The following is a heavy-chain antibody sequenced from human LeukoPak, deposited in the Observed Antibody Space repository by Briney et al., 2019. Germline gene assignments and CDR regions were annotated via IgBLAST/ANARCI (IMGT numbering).Heavy chain of an antibody. CDR1: GGSISGDDYY. V-gene: IGHV4-30-4*08. CDR3: ARRWLQYFDY. J-gene: IGHJ4*02. Sequence: SETLSLTCTVSGGSISGDDYYWSWIRQPPGKGLEWIGYIYYSGNTYYNPSLKSRVTISVDTSKNQFSLKLSSVTAADTAVYYCARRWLQYFDYWGQGTLVTVSS. D-gene: IGHD5-24*01. CDR2: IYYSGNT.